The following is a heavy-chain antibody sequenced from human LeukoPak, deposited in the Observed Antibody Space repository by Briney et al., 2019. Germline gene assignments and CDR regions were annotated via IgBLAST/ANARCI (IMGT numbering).Heavy chain of an antibody. CDR1: GFTFSSYS. Sequence: GGSLRLSCAASGFTFSSYSMNWVRQAPGKGLEWVSYINSRSSTIYYADSVKGRFTVSRDNAKNSLYLQMNSLRDEDTAVYYCAREPPRDDHAFDIWGQGTMVTVSS. CDR3: AREPPRDDHAFDI. D-gene: IGHD2-21*01. CDR2: INSRSSTI. J-gene: IGHJ3*02. V-gene: IGHV3-48*02.